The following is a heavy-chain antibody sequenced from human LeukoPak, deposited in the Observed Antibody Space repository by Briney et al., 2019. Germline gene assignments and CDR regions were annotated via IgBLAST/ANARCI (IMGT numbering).Heavy chain of an antibody. J-gene: IGHJ4*02. D-gene: IGHD3-10*01. CDR2: VNHSGST. V-gene: IGHV4-34*01. Sequence: SETLSLTCAVYGGSFSGYYWSWIRQPPGKGLEWIGEVNHSGSTNYNPSLKSRVTISVDTSKNQFPLKLSSVTAADTAVYYCARGSTMVRGVNLFDYWGQGTLVTVSS. CDR1: GGSFSGYY. CDR3: ARGSTMVRGVNLFDY.